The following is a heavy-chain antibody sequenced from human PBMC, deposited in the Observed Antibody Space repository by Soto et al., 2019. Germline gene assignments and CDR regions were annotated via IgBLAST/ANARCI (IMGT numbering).Heavy chain of an antibody. CDR2: IVVGSGNT. V-gene: IGHV1-58*01. CDR1: GFTSTSSA. Sequence: GASVKVSCKASGFTSTSSAVQWVRQARGQRLEWTGWIVVGSGNTNYAQKFQERVTITRDMSTSTAYMELSSLRSEDTAVYYCAADWARYYGSGSYTPEDYYYYGMDVWGQGTTVTVSS. J-gene: IGHJ6*02. D-gene: IGHD3-10*01. CDR3: AADWARYYGSGSYTPEDYYYYGMDV.